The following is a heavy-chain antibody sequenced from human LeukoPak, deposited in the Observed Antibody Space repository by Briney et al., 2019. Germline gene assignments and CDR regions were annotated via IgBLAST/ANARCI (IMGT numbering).Heavy chain of an antibody. CDR2: ISAYNGNT. CDR1: GYTFTSYG. D-gene: IGHD3-10*01. V-gene: IGHV1-18*01. J-gene: IGHJ4*02. CDR3: ARVNVYGSGSYHFDY. Sequence: GASVKVSCKASGYTFTSYGISWVRQAPGQGLEWMGWISAYNGNTNYAQKLQGRVTMTTDTSTSTAYMELRSLRSDDTAVYYCARVNVYGSGSYHFDYWGQGTLVTVSS.